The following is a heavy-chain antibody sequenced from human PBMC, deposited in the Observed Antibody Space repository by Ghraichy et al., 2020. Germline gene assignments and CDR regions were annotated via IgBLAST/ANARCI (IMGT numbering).Heavy chain of an antibody. D-gene: IGHD5-24*01. CDR1: GYRFNNFG. Sequence: ASVKVSCKASGYRFNNFGLTWVRQAPGQGLEWMGWISAYNGDTNYAQKLQGRVTMTTDTSTSTAYMELRSLTYDDTAVYYCARGDDYNDHYYIDYWGQGTLVTVSS. V-gene: IGHV1-18*01. CDR3: ARGDDYNDHYYIDY. J-gene: IGHJ4*02. CDR2: ISAYNGDT.